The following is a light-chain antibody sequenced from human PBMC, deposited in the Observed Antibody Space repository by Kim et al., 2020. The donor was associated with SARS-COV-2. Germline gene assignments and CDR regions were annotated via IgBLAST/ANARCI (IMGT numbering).Light chain of an antibody. CDR3: GTWDGSLSAGV. CDR2: DND. V-gene: IGLV1-51*01. J-gene: IGLJ2*01. Sequence: GQNVTISCSGGSSNIGVNYVSWYQQLPGTAPRLLIYDNDKRPAGISDRFSGSKSGTSATLGITGLQTGDEADYYCGTWDGSLSAGVFGGGTQLTVL. CDR1: SSNIGVNY.